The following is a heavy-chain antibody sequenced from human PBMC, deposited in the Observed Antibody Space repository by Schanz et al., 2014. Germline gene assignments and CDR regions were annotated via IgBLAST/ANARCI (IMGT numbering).Heavy chain of an antibody. CDR2: IYPNSGGT. D-gene: IGHD4-17*01. V-gene: IGHV1-2*06. CDR1: GYTFTSSG. CDR3: ARELRLEYYFDY. Sequence: QVQLVQSGAEVKKPGASVKVSCKASGYTFTSSGFSWVRQAPGQGLEWMGRIYPNSGGTDYAQKFQGRVTMTRDTSISTAYMELSSLRSDDTAVYYCARELRLEYYFDYWGQGTQVTVSS. J-gene: IGHJ4*02.